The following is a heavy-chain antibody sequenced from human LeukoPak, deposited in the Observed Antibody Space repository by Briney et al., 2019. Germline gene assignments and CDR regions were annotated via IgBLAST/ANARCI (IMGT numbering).Heavy chain of an antibody. D-gene: IGHD3-3*02. CDR1: GFTFSDYW. V-gene: IGHV3-74*01. J-gene: IGHJ4*02. Sequence: GGSLRLSCAASGFTFSDYWIHWVRQAPGKGLVWVSLIQSDGGTTNYADSVKGRFTMSRDNAKNMVYLQMNSLRVEDTAVYYCARDIYSIAEWGQGTLVTVSS. CDR3: ARDIYSIAE. CDR2: IQSDGGTT.